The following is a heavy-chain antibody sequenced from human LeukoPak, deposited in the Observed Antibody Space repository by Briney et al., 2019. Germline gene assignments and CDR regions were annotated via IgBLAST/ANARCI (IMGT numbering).Heavy chain of an antibody. J-gene: IGHJ3*02. V-gene: IGHV4-34*01. CDR1: GGSFSGYY. D-gene: IGHD1-26*01. CDR3: AKDLLLGGSRAFDI. Sequence: SETLSLTCAVYGGSFSGYYWSWIRQPPGKGLEWIGEINHSGSTNYNPSLKSRVTISVDTSKNQFSLKLSSVTAADTAVYYCAKDLLLGGSRAFDIWGQGTMVTVSS. CDR2: INHSGST.